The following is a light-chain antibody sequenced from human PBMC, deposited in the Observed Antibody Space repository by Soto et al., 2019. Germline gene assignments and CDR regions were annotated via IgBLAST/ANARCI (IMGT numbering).Light chain of an antibody. CDR1: QSVDSK. J-gene: IGKJ5*01. CDR3: QQYHNWPIT. V-gene: IGKV3-15*01. Sequence: EIVMTQSPGTLSVSPGERATLSCRAGQSVDSKLAWYQQKPGQAPRLLIYGASTRATGIPARFSGSGSGTDFTLTISSLQSEDFAVYYCQQYHNWPITFGQGTRLEI. CDR2: GAS.